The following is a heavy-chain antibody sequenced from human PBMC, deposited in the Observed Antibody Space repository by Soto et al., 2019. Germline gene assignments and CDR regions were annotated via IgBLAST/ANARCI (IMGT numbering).Heavy chain of an antibody. CDR1: GGSISSGGYS. Sequence: QLQLQESGSGLVKPSQTLSLTCAVSGGSISSGGYSWSWIRQPPGKGLEWIGYIYHSGSTYYNPSPXSXLTISVARSKTQLSLKLSSVTAADTAVYSCARVPGPWGQGTLVTVSS. V-gene: IGHV4-30-2*01. J-gene: IGHJ5*02. CDR2: IYHSGST. CDR3: ARVPGP. D-gene: IGHD3-10*01.